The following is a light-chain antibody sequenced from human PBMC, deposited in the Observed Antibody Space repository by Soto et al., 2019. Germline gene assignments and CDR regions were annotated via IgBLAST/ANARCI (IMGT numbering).Light chain of an antibody. Sequence: EIVLTQSPGTLSLSPGERATLSCRASQSCSSSYLAWYQQKPGQAPRLLIYGAYSRATGIPDRVSGSGSGTDYTLTISRMEPEEFAVYYCQHYGSSRTFGQATKGEIK. CDR3: QHYGSSRT. CDR2: GAY. J-gene: IGKJ1*01. V-gene: IGKV3-20*01. CDR1: QSCSSSY.